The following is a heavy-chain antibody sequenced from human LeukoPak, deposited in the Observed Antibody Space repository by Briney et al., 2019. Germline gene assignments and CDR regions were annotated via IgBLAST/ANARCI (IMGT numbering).Heavy chain of an antibody. D-gene: IGHD6-13*01. J-gene: IGHJ5*02. CDR3: ARDREIIATGTWFDP. CDR2: IIPNCGTT. V-gene: IGHV1-69*05. CDR1: GGTFSSYA. Sequence: ASVKVSCKASGGTFSSYAIRWVRQAPGQGLEWMGRIIPNCGTTNYAQKFQGRVTITKDKSTSTAYMELSRLRSDDPAVYYCARDREIIATGTWFDPWGQGTLVTVS.